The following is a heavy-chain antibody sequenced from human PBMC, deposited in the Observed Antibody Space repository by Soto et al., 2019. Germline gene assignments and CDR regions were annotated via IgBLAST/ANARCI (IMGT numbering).Heavy chain of an antibody. J-gene: IGHJ4*02. CDR2: IYYSGST. CDR1: GGSISSSSYY. D-gene: IGHD3-10*01. V-gene: IGHV4-39*01. CDR3: AARSTYYYGSGSLDY. Sequence: SETLSLTCTVSGGSISSSSYYWGWIRQPPGKGLEWIGSIYYSGSTYYNPSLKSRVTISVDTSKNQFSLKLSSVTAADTAVYYCAARSTYYYGSGSLDYWGQGTLVTVSS.